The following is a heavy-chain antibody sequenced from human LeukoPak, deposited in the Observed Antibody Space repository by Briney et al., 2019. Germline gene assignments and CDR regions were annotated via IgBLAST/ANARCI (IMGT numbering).Heavy chain of an antibody. CDR2: INHSGST. CDR1: GGSFSGYY. Sequence: PSETLSLTCAVYGGSFSGYYWSWIRQPPGKGLEWIGEINHSGSTNYNPSLKSRVTISVDTSKNQFSLKLSSVTAADTAVYYCARAWSGSYPFDYWGQGTLVTLSS. D-gene: IGHD1-26*01. V-gene: IGHV4-34*01. CDR3: ARAWSGSYPFDY. J-gene: IGHJ4*02.